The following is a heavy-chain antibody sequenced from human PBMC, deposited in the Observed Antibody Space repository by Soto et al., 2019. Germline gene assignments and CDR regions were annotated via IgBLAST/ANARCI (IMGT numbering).Heavy chain of an antibody. CDR1: GGTFSSYA. CDR2: IIPIFGTA. V-gene: IGHV1-69*01. CDR3: ARGYRYYDSSGWPLYYFDY. J-gene: IGHJ4*02. Sequence: QVQLVQSGAEVKKPGSSVTVSCKASGGTFSSYAISWVRQAPGQGLEWMGGIIPIFGTANYAQKFQGRVTITADESTSTAYMELSSLRSEDTAVYYCARGYRYYDSSGWPLYYFDYWGQGTLVTVSS. D-gene: IGHD3-22*01.